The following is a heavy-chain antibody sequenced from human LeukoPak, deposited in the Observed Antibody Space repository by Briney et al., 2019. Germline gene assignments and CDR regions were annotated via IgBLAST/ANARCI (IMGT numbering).Heavy chain of an antibody. J-gene: IGHJ4*02. CDR1: GYTFTGYY. CDR2: INPNSGGT. V-gene: IGHV1-2*02. D-gene: IGHD3-22*01. CDR3: ARSIVVVTPYFDY. Sequence: GCSVKVSCKASGYTFTGYYMHWVRQAPGQGLEWMGWINPNSGGTNYAQKFQGRVTMTRDTSISTAYMELSRLRSDDTAVYYCARSIVVVTPYFDYWGQGTLVTVSS.